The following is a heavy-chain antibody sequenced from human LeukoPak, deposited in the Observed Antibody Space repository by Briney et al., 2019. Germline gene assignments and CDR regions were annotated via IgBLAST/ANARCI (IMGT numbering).Heavy chain of an antibody. CDR3: ARDPYRFLEEYYMDV. Sequence: PGGSLRLSCAVSGFAFSSYAMYWVRQAPGKGLEWVAVISYDGSNKYYAGSVKGRFTISRDNSKNTLYLQMDSLRAEDTAVYYCARDPYRFLEEYYMDVWGKGTTVTVSS. CDR2: ISYDGSNK. D-gene: IGHD3-3*01. J-gene: IGHJ6*03. CDR1: GFAFSSYA. V-gene: IGHV3-30-3*01.